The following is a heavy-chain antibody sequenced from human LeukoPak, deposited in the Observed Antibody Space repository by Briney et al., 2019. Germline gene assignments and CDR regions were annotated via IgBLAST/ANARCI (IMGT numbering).Heavy chain of an antibody. CDR1: GGSISGYY. V-gene: IGHV4-59*01. J-gene: IGHJ4*02. CDR2: IYHSAGST. Sequence: NPSETLSLTCTVSGGSISGYYWSWIRQPPGKGLEWIGYIYHSAGSTNYNPSLRSRASISGDTSNNQFSLKLTSVTAADTAVYYCARDPSPKSGSSYFDYWGQGTLVTVSS. CDR3: ARDPSPKSGSSYFDY. D-gene: IGHD1-26*01.